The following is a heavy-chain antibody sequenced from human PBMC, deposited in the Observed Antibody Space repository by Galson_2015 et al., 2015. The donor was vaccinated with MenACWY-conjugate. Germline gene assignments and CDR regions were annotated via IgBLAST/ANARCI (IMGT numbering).Heavy chain of an antibody. CDR3: SRGYDWLRYDRA. D-gene: IGHD1-1*01. Sequence: SLRLSCAVSGFTVTDNCLNWVRQAPGKGPEWIAMIDRVGATIYADYVRDRFTVSRDNFKNTIILQMNSLRAEDTAVYPCSRGYDWLRYDRAWGQGAAVSVSS. V-gene: IGHV3-53*01. J-gene: IGHJ5*02. CDR2: IDRVGAT. CDR1: GFTVTDNC.